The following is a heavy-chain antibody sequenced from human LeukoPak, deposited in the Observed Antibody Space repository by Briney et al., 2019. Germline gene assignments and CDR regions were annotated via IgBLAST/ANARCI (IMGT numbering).Heavy chain of an antibody. CDR2: TYYRSKWYN. CDR1: GDSVSSINGA. Sequence: SQTLSLTCAISGDSVSSINGAWNWIRQSPSRGLEWLGRTYYRSKWYNDYVESMKGRITISPDTLKNQFSLHLNSVTPEDTAVYYCARDLGNSGWYTFDYWGQGTLVTVSS. J-gene: IGHJ4*02. D-gene: IGHD6-19*01. CDR3: ARDLGNSGWYTFDY. V-gene: IGHV6-1*01.